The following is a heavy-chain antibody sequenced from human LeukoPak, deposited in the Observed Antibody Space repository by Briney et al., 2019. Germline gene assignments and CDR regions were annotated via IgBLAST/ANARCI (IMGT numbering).Heavy chain of an antibody. CDR3: ARVLWSGDYPRFDY. CDR2: IYYSGFT. J-gene: IGHJ4*02. V-gene: IGHV4-39*07. CDR1: GDSISSSSHY. Sequence: PSETLSLICTVSGDSISSSSHYWGWIRQPPGKGLEWIGSIYYSGFTYYNPSLKSRVTISIDTAKNQFSLKLSSVTAADTALYYCARVLWSGDYPRFDYWGQGTLVTVSS. D-gene: IGHD4-17*01.